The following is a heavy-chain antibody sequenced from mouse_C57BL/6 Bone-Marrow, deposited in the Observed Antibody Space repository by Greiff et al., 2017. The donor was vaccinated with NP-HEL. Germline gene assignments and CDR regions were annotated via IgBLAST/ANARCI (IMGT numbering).Heavy chain of an antibody. CDR3: ARDKNYYYGQAY. Sequence: EVQLVESGGGLVKPGGSLKLSCAASGFTFSSYAMSWVRQTPEKRLEWVATISDGGSYTYYPDNVKGRFTISRDNAKNNLYLQMSHLKSEDTAMYYCARDKNYYYGQAYWGQGTLVTVSA. D-gene: IGHD1-1*01. CDR2: ISDGGSYT. CDR1: GFTFSSYA. V-gene: IGHV5-4*01. J-gene: IGHJ3*01.